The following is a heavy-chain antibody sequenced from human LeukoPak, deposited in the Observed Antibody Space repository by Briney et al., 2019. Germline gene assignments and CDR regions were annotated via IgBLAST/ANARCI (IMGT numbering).Heavy chain of an antibody. D-gene: IGHD3-3*01. CDR1: GFTFSSYA. CDR3: ARRTWEWGFFDY. J-gene: IGHJ4*02. Sequence: GGSLRLSCAASGFTFSSYAMSWVRQAPGKGLVWISTISGSGTGTYYADSVKGRFTISRDNSKNTLFLQMTSLRAEDTAVYYCARRTWEWGFFDYWGQGTLVTVSS. CDR2: ISGSGTGT. V-gene: IGHV3-23*01.